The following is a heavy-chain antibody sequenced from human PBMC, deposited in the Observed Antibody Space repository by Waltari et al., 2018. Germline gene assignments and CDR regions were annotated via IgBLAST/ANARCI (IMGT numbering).Heavy chain of an antibody. CDR1: GFTLSSSS. V-gene: IGHV3-21*01. CDR3: ASPVVNSNYAFDI. CDR2: ISRNSVYI. J-gene: IGHJ3*02. D-gene: IGHD4-4*01. Sequence: EVQLVESGGGMVKPGGSLRLYCAASGFTLSSSSMNWVRRAPGKGLEWVASISRNSVYIYYADSVRGRFTISRDNAKNSLYLQMNSLRAEDTAVYYCASPVVNSNYAFDIWGQGTMVTVSS.